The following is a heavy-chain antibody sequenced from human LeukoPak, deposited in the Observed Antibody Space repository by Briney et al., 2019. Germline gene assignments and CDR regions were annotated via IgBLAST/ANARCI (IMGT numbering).Heavy chain of an antibody. CDR2: ISSSSSYI. Sequence: GGSLRLSCAASGFTFSSYSMNWVRQAPGKGLEWVSSISSSSSYIYYADSVKGRFTISRDNAKNSLYLQMNSLRAEDTAVYYCARRGRGWRFDYWGQGTLVTVSS. CDR1: GFTFSSYS. V-gene: IGHV3-21*01. J-gene: IGHJ4*02. CDR3: ARRGRGWRFDY. D-gene: IGHD6-19*01.